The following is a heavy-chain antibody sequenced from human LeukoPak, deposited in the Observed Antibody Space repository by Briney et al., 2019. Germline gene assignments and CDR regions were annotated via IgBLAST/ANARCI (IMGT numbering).Heavy chain of an antibody. CDR3: AKSDYGDYNYFDY. CDR2: ISGSGGST. V-gene: IGHV3-23*01. CDR1: GFTFSSYA. J-gene: IGHJ4*02. D-gene: IGHD4-17*01. Sequence: GGSLRLSCAASGFTFSSYAMSWVRQAPGKGLEWVSAISGSGGSTYCAGSVKGRFTISRDNSKNTLYLQMNSLRAEDTAVYYCAKSDYGDYNYFDYWGQGTLVTVSS.